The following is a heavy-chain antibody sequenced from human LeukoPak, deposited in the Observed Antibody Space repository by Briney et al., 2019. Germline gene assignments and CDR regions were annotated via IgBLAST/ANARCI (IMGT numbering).Heavy chain of an antibody. J-gene: IGHJ6*02. CDR3: ARDHTGYDSAGYYYYGMDV. CDR2: IYHSGST. V-gene: IGHV4-4*02. D-gene: IGHD5-12*01. CDR1: GGSISSSYW. Sequence: SETLSLTCAVSGGSISSSYWWCWVRQPPGKGLEWIGEIYHSGSTNYNPSLMSRVNISLDESKNQFSLRLSSVTAADTAVYYCARDHTGYDSAGYYYYGMDVWGQGTTVTVSS.